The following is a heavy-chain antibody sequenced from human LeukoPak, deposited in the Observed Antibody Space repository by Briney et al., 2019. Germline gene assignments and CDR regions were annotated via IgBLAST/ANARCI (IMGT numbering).Heavy chain of an antibody. D-gene: IGHD4-11*01. CDR1: GGSFSGYY. V-gene: IGHV4-34*01. Sequence: SETLSLTRAVYGGSFSGYYWSWIRQPPGKGLEWIGEINHSGSTNYNPSLKSRVTISVDTSKNQFSLKLSSVTAADTAVYYCARYTAVPSAYKWFDSWGQGILVTVSS. CDR3: ARYTAVPSAYKWFDS. CDR2: INHSGST. J-gene: IGHJ5*01.